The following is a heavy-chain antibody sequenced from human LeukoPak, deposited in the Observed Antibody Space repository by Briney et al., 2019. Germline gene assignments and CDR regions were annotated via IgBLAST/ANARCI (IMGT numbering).Heavy chain of an antibody. CDR1: GGSFGGYS. D-gene: IGHD3-9*01. V-gene: IGHV4-30-2*01. CDR3: ARSITISKPLEYYFDY. CDR2: IYHSGST. Sequence: SETLSLTCAVYGGSFGGYSWSWIRQPPGKGLEWIGYIYHSGSTYYNPSLKSRVTISVDRSKNQFSLKLSSVTAADTAVYYCARSITISKPLEYYFDYWGQGTLVTVSS. J-gene: IGHJ4*02.